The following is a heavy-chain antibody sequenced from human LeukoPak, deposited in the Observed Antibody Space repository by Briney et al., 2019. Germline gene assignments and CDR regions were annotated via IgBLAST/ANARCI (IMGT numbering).Heavy chain of an antibody. D-gene: IGHD5-24*01. V-gene: IGHV4-38-2*01. J-gene: IGHJ4*02. CDR1: DYSLSSGHY. CDR3: ARRRDGYNVDY. Sequence: SETPSVTCAVSDYSLSSGHYWGWIRQPPGVGLERIGSIYHSGSTYYNPSLKARVSISVDTSKNQFFLKLSSVTASDTALYYCARRRDGYNVDYWGQGIPVTVSS. CDR2: IYHSGST.